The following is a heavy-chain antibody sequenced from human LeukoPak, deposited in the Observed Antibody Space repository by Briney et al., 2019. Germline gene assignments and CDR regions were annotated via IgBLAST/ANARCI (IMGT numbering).Heavy chain of an antibody. J-gene: IGHJ4*02. CDR3: AREARVGGALQY. CDR1: GLTFDDYW. D-gene: IGHD1-26*01. Sequence: GGSLRLSCAASGLTFDDYWMHWVRQAPGKGLAWVARINPDGSIRTYANSVQGRVAISRDTAKDTLFLQMNSLRAEDTAVYYCAREARVGGALQYWGQGTPVTVSS. V-gene: IGHV3-74*03. CDR2: INPDGSIR.